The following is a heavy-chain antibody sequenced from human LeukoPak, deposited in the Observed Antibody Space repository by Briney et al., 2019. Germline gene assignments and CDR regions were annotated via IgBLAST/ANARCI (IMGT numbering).Heavy chain of an antibody. CDR2: TYYRSKWYN. CDR3: ARDRAGYSNRWYNLFNP. Sequence: SQTLSLSCAISGDCVSSNSAAWNWIRQSPSRGLEWLGRTYYRSKWYNDYAVSVKSRITINPDTSKNQFSLQLNSVTPEDTAVYYCARDRAGYSNRWYNLFNPWGQGTLVTVSS. D-gene: IGHD6-13*01. V-gene: IGHV6-1*01. J-gene: IGHJ5*02. CDR1: GDCVSSNSAA.